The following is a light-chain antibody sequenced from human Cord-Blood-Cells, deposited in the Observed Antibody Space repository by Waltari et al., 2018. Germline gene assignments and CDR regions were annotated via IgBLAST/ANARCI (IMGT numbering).Light chain of an antibody. CDR3: NSRDSSGNHYV. CDR2: GKN. J-gene: IGLJ1*01. CDR1: SLRRYY. Sequence: SSELTQDPAVSVALGQTVSTTCQGDSLRRYYPSWYQQKPGQAPVLVIYGKNNRPSGIPDRFPGSSSGNTASLTITGAQAEDEADYYCNSRDSSGNHYVFGTGTKVTVL. V-gene: IGLV3-19*01.